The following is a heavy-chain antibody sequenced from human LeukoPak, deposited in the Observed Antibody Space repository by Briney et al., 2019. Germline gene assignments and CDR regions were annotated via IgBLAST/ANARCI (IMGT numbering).Heavy chain of an antibody. V-gene: IGHV4-28*01. Sequence: RTSDTLSLTCAVSGYSISSSNWWGWIRQPPGKGVEWIGYIYYSGSTYYNPSLKSRVTMSVDTSKNQFSLKLSSVTAVDTAVYYCARMDSGGYGTYFDYWGQGTLVTVSS. CDR2: IYYSGST. CDR3: ARMDSGGYGTYFDY. D-gene: IGHD5-12*01. J-gene: IGHJ4*02. CDR1: GYSISSSNW.